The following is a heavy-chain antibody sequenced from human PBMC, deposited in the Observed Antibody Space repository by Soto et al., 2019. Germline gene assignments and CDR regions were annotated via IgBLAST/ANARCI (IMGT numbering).Heavy chain of an antibody. CDR3: ARDLRGRRSGRFDP. D-gene: IGHD3-10*01. CDR2: IYYTGVT. Sequence: QVQLQESGPGLVKPSQTLSLTCTLSGDPITSGGFYWTWIRQHPAKGLEWIGYIYYTGVTYYSPSLKSRATISVDTSKNQFSLNLSSVTAADTAMYYYARDLRGRRSGRFDPWGQGTLVTVSS. V-gene: IGHV4-31*03. J-gene: IGHJ5*02. CDR1: GDPITSGGFY.